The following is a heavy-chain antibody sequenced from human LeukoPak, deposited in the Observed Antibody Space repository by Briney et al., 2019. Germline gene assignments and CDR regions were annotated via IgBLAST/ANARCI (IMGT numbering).Heavy chain of an antibody. Sequence: GGSLRLSCAASGFTVRSNYMSWVRQAPGKGLEWVSVIYSGERTYYADSVEGRFTIYRDNSKNTLYLQMNSLRADDTAVYYCAREAYYYDTSGYIDYWGQGTLVTVSS. D-gene: IGHD3-22*01. J-gene: IGHJ4*02. CDR2: IYSGERT. V-gene: IGHV3-53*01. CDR1: GFTVRSNY. CDR3: AREAYYYDTSGYIDY.